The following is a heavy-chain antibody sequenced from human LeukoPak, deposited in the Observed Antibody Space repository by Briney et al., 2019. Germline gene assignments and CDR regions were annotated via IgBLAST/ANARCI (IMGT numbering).Heavy chain of an antibody. CDR1: GFTFSYYT. J-gene: IGHJ4*02. CDR2: ISYDGSNK. D-gene: IGHD3-22*01. CDR3: ARVLNYYDSSGYYFSY. Sequence: GRSLRLSCAASGFTFSYYTMHWVRQAPGKGLEWVADISYDGSNKYYADSVKGRFTISRDNSKNTLYLQMNSLRAEDTGVYYCARVLNYYDSSGYYFSYWGQGTLVTVSS. V-gene: IGHV3-30-3*01.